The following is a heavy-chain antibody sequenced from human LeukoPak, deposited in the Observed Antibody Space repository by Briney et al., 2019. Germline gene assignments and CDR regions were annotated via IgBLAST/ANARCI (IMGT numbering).Heavy chain of an antibody. J-gene: IGHJ4*02. CDR1: GFTFSSYS. Sequence: GGSLRLSCAASGFTFSSYSMNWVRQAPGNGLEWVSSISSSSSYIYYADSVKGRFTISRDNAKNSLYLQMNSLRAEDTAVYYCARIKVETYYYDSSGYYLDYRGQGTLVTVSS. D-gene: IGHD3-22*01. CDR3: ARIKVETYYYDSSGYYLDY. CDR2: ISSSSSYI. V-gene: IGHV3-21*01.